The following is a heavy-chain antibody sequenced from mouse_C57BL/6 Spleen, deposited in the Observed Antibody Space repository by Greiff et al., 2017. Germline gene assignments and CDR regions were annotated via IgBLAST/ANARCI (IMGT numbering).Heavy chain of an antibody. J-gene: IGHJ3*01. D-gene: IGHD2-4*01. CDR3: ARGGYDYFAY. V-gene: IGHV1-19*01. CDR1: GYTFTDYY. Sequence: VQLQQSGPVLVKPGASVKMSCKASGYTFTDYYMNWVKQSHGKSLEWIGVINPYNGGTSYNQKFKGKATLTVDKSSSTAYMELNSLTSEDSAVYYCARGGYDYFAYWGQGTLVTVSA. CDR2: INPYNGGT.